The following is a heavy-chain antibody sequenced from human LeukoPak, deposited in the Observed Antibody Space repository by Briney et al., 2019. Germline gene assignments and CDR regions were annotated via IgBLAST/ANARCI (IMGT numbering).Heavy chain of an antibody. D-gene: IGHD3-10*01. CDR1: GYTFTGYY. CDR2: INPNSGGT. Sequence: ASVKVSCKASGYTFTGYYMHWVRHAPGQGLEWMGWINPNSGGTNYAQKFQGRVTMTRDTSISTAYMELSRLRSDDTAVYYCARDDPRGWYYFDYWGQGTLVTVSS. J-gene: IGHJ4*02. CDR3: ARDDPRGWYYFDY. V-gene: IGHV1-2*02.